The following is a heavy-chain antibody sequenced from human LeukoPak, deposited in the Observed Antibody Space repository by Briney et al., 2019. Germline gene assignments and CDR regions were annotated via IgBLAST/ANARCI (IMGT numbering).Heavy chain of an antibody. CDR2: IYYSGST. J-gene: IGHJ4*02. Sequence: PSETLSLTCTVSGGSISSYYWSWIRQPPGKGLEWIGYIYYSGSTNYNPSLKSRVTISVDTSKNQFSLKLSSVTAADTAVYYCAKSPAAGEYCSSTSCYPHAFDIWGQGTLVTVSS. V-gene: IGHV4-59*01. CDR1: GGSISSYY. CDR3: AKSPAAGEYCSSTSCYPHAFDI. D-gene: IGHD2-2*01.